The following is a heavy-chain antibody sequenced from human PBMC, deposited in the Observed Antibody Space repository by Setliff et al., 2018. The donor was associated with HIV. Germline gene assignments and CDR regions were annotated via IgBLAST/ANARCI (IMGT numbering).Heavy chain of an antibody. CDR3: ARDRMPMASWVPDK. D-gene: IGHD2-2*01. CDR2: IYTGGRT. CDR1: GGSISSYY. V-gene: IGHV4-4*08. J-gene: IGHJ4*02. Sequence: SETLSLTCTVSGGSISSYYWSWIRQPPGKGLEWIGYIYTGGRTNYNPSLKGRVTMSVDTSKKQFSLNLSSVNAADTAVYYCARDRMPMASWVPDKWGQGTLVTVSS.